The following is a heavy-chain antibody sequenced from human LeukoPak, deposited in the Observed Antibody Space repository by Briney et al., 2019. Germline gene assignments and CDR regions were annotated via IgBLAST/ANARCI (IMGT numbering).Heavy chain of an antibody. CDR1: GGSISSYY. J-gene: IGHJ4*02. Sequence: PSGTLSLTCTVSGGSISSYYWSWIRQSPGKGLQSIGYIYDSGRTCYNPSLKSRVTISVDTSKNQFSLKLSSVTAADTAVYYCARHVEQWLTLFDYWGQGALVTVSS. D-gene: IGHD6-19*01. V-gene: IGHV4-59*08. CDR2: IYDSGRT. CDR3: ARHVEQWLTLFDY.